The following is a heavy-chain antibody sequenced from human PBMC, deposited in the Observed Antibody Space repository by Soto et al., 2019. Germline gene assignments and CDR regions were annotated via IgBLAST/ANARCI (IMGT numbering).Heavy chain of an antibody. CDR3: ARPYCGPNSCYNWFDP. J-gene: IGHJ5*02. V-gene: IGHV1-2*02. Sequence: ASVKVSCKASGYIFTDYYMNWVRQAPGQGLEWMGWINPNNGGTNYAQKFQGRVTMTTDTSISTAYMELSRLRSDDTAVYYCARPYCGPNSCYNWFDPWGQGPLVT. CDR2: INPNNGGT. D-gene: IGHD2-2*02. CDR1: GYIFTDYY.